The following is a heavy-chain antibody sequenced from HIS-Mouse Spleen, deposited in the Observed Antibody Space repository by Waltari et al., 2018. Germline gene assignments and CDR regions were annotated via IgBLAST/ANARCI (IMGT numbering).Heavy chain of an antibody. CDR3: ARGGLLAATYYFDY. CDR2: IYYSGST. J-gene: IGHJ4*02. D-gene: IGHD2-15*01. CDR1: GGSISSYY. V-gene: IGHV4-59*08. Sequence: QVQLQESGPGLVKPSETLSLTCTVSGGSISSYYWSWIRQPPGKGLEWIGYIYYSGSTNYNPSLKSRVTISVDTSKNQFSLKLSSVTAADTAVYYCARGGLLAATYYFDYWGQGTLVTVPS.